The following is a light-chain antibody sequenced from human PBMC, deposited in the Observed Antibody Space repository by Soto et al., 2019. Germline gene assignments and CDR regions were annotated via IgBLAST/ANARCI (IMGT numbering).Light chain of an antibody. CDR2: DNN. CDR1: SSNIGNNY. V-gene: IGLV1-51*01. J-gene: IGLJ2*01. Sequence: QSVLTQPPSVSAAPGQKVTISCSGSSSNIGNNYVSWYQQLPGTVPKLLIYDNNKRPSGIPDRFSGSKSGTSATLGITGLQTGDEADYYCGTWDGSLSAVVFGGGTKLTVL. CDR3: GTWDGSLSAVV.